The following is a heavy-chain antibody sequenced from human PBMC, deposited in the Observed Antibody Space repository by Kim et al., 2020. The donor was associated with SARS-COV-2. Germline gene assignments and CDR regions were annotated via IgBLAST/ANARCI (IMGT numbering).Heavy chain of an antibody. D-gene: IGHD6-13*01. CDR3: ASGDTSRWGYFYY. V-gene: IGHV3-74*01. CDR1: GFTFSGYW. Sequence: GGSLRLSYAASGFTFSGYWIHWVRQAPGKGLVWVSRISGDGTTTDYADSVKGRFTISRDNAKNTVYLQMNSLRAEDTAVYYCASGDTSRWGYFYYWGQGALVTVSS. J-gene: IGHJ4*02. CDR2: ISGDGTTT.